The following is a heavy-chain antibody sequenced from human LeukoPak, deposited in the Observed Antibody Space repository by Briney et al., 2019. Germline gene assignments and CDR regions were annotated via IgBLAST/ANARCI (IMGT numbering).Heavy chain of an antibody. CDR1: GFTFSSYS. V-gene: IGHV3-48*01. J-gene: IGHJ4*02. CDR3: AKDHQRWLQAGLFDY. Sequence: GGSLRLSCAASGFTFSSYSMNWVRQAPGKGLEWVSYISSSSSTIYYADSVKGRFTISRDNSKNTLYLQMNSLRAEDTAVYYCAKDHQRWLQAGLFDYWGQGTLVTVSS. D-gene: IGHD5-24*01. CDR2: ISSSSSTI.